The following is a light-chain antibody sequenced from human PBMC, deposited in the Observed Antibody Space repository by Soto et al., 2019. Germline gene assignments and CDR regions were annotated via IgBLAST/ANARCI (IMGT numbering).Light chain of an antibody. J-gene: IGLJ3*02. CDR3: CSYAGSYTWV. Sequence: QSALTQPRSVSGSPGQSVTISCTGTSSDVGGYNYVSWYQQHPGKAPKLMIYDVNKRPSGVPDRFSGSKSGNTASLTISGHQAEEEADYYCCSYAGSYTWVFGGGTQLTVL. CDR1: SSDVGGYNY. CDR2: DVN. V-gene: IGLV2-11*01.